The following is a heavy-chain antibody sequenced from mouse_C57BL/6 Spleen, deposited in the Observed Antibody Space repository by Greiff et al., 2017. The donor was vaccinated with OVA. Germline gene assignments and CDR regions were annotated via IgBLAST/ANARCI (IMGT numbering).Heavy chain of an antibody. D-gene: IGHD1-1*01. V-gene: IGHV5-6*01. CDR3: ARQGDYSYYCDY. CDR2: ISSGGSYT. Sequence: EVQLVESGGDLVKPGGSLKLSCAASGFTFSSYGMSWVRQTPDKRLEWVATISSGGSYTYYPDSVKGRFTISRDNAKNTLYLQMSSLKSEDTAMYYCARQGDYSYYCDYWGQGTTLTVSS. CDR1: GFTFSSYG. J-gene: IGHJ2*01.